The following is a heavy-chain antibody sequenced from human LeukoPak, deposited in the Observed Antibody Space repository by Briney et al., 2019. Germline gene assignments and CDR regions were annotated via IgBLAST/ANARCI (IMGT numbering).Heavy chain of an antibody. J-gene: IGHJ4*02. CDR3: ARDMYDNGWSSFDY. Sequence: GRSLRFSCAASGFTFSNYAMHWVGQGQGKGLEWVAVISFDGTNKYYENSVQGRFTISRDNSKNTLYLQMNSLRAEDSALYYCARDMYDNGWSSFDYWGQGTLVTVSS. CDR2: ISFDGTNK. CDR1: GFTFSNYA. D-gene: IGHD3-10*01. V-gene: IGHV3-30-3*01.